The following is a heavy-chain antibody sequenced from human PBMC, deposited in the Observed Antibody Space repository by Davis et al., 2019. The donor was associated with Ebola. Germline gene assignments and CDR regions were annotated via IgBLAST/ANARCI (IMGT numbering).Heavy chain of an antibody. J-gene: IGHJ6*02. V-gene: IGHV3-30-3*01. CDR3: AGDGPLFALGDYYYGMDV. Sequence: PGGSLRLSCAASGFTFSRYPMHWVRQAPGKGLEWVAPIPYDGSNKYYADSVKGRFTISRDNSKNTLYLQMNSLRAEDTAVYYCAGDGPLFALGDYYYGMDVWGQGTTVTVSS. CDR1: GFTFSRYP. D-gene: IGHD3-10*01. CDR2: IPYDGSNK.